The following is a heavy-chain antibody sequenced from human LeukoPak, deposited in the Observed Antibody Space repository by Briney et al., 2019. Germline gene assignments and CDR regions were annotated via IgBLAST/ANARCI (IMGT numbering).Heavy chain of an antibody. CDR1: GFTFSSYG. J-gene: IGHJ4*02. V-gene: IGHV3-48*04. CDR2: ISSSGSTI. Sequence: GGTLRLSCAASGFTFSSYGMSWVRQAPGKGLEWVSYISSSGSTIYYADSVKGRFTISRDNAKNSLYLQMNSLRAEDTAVYYCARIKSQGVVVPLLRSTYYFDYWGQGTLVTVSS. CDR3: ARIKSQGVVVPLLRSTYYFDY. D-gene: IGHD2-21*01.